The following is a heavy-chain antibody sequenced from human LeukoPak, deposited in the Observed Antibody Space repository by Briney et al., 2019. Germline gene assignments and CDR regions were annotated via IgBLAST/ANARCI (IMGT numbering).Heavy chain of an antibody. V-gene: IGHV3-21*01. CDR3: ARDTAKEYYYDSSGRANAFDI. J-gene: IGHJ3*02. CDR1: GFTFSSYS. Sequence: PGGSLRLSCAASGFTFSSYSMNWVRQAPGKGLEWVSSISSSSSYIYYADSVKGRFTIFRDNAKNSLYLQMNSLRAEDTAVYYCARDTAKEYYYDSSGRANAFDIWGQGTMVTVSS. D-gene: IGHD3-22*01. CDR2: ISSSSSYI.